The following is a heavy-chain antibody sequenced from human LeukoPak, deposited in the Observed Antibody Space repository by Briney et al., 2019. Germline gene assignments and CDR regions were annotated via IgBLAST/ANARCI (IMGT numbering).Heavy chain of an antibody. V-gene: IGHV1-8*01. J-gene: IGHJ4*02. D-gene: IGHD3-10*01. CDR2: MNPNSGNT. Sequence: ASVKVSCKASGHTFTSYDINWVRQATGQGLEWMGWMNPNSGNTGYAQKFQGRVTMTRDTSISTAYMELSRLRSDDTAVYYCARYYGSGSLDYWGQGTLVTVSS. CDR1: GHTFTSYD. CDR3: ARYYGSGSLDY.